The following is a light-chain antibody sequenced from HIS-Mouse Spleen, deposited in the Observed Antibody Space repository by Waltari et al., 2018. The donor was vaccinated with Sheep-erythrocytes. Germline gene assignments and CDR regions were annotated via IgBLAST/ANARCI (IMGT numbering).Light chain of an antibody. CDR3: CSYAGSYNHV. V-gene: IGLV2-11*01. CDR2: DVS. CDR1: SSDVGCSNY. J-gene: IGLJ1*01. Sequence: QSALTQPRSVSGPPGQSVTISCTGTSSDVGCSNYVSWYQQHQGKAPKLMIYDVSKRPSGVPDRFSGSKSGNTASLTISGLQAEDEADYYCCSYAGSYNHVFATGTKVTVL.